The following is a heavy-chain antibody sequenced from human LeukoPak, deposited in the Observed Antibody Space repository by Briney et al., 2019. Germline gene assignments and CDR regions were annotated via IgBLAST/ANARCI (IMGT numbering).Heavy chain of an antibody. CDR3: ARKNGLDY. Sequence: GGSLRLSCAASGFTFSSHWMSWVRQAPGKGLEWVANIKQDGSEKYYVDSVKGRFTISRDNAKNSLYLQMNSLRAEDTAVYYCARKNGLDYWGQGTLVTVSS. V-gene: IGHV3-7*01. J-gene: IGHJ4*02. CDR2: IKQDGSEK. CDR1: GFTFSSHW.